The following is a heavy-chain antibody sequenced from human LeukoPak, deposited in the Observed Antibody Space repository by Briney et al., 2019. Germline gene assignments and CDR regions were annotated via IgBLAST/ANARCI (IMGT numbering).Heavy chain of an antibody. Sequence: GGSLRLSCAASGFTLSSYAMHWVSPAPGKGLEWVAVISYDGSNKSYADPVKGRFTIHRDNSKNTLYLQMNSLRAEDTAVYVCARDWDDKIATIPGDWGQETLLIVAS. D-gene: IGHD5-24*01. J-gene: IGHJ4*02. CDR1: GFTLSSYA. CDR3: ARDWDDKIATIPGD. V-gene: IGHV3-30-3*01. CDR2: ISYDGSNK.